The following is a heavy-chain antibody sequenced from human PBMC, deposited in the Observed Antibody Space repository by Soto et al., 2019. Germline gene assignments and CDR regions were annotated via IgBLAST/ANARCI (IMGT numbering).Heavy chain of an antibody. CDR1: GFTLSSYD. CDR3: TRKTPPAGMEV. J-gene: IGHJ6*02. CDR2: IGSGGDT. V-gene: IGHV3-13*01. D-gene: IGHD6-19*01. Sequence: EVQLVESGGGLVQPGGSLRLSCAASGFTLSSYDIHWVRQATGEGLAWVSGIGSGGDTHYADSVKGRFIISREDGKNSLYLQMSNLRAGATAVYYCTRKTPPAGMEVWGQGATVTVSS.